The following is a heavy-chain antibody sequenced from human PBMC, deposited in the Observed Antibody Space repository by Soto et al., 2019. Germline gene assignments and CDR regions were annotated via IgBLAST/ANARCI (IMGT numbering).Heavy chain of an antibody. CDR3: ARDGGRGGDFDY. Sequence: EVQLVESGGGLFKPGGSLRLSCAASGLTFSNYGLDWVRQAPGKGLVWVSRIKRDGSSISYAASVKGRVTISRDNAKNTLYLQMNSLRAEDTAVYYCARDGGRGGDFDYWGQGTLVTVSS. CDR1: GLTFSNYG. V-gene: IGHV3-74*01. J-gene: IGHJ4*02. CDR2: IKRDGSSI. D-gene: IGHD3-10*01.